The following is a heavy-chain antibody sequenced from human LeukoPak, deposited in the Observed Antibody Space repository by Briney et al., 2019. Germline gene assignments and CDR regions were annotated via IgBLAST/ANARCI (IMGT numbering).Heavy chain of an antibody. J-gene: IGHJ3*02. CDR2: IWYDGSNK. CDR3: EKLASGSNDAFDI. D-gene: IGHD1-26*01. Sequence: GESLRLSCAASGFTFSSYGMHWVRQAPGKGLEWVAVIWYDGSNKYYADSVKGRFTISRDNSKNTLYLQMNSLRAEDTAVYYCEKLASGSNDAFDIWGQGTMVTVSS. V-gene: IGHV3-33*06. CDR1: GFTFSSYG.